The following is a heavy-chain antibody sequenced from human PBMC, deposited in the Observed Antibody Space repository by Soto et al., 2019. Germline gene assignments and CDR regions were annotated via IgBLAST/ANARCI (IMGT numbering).Heavy chain of an antibody. D-gene: IGHD3-3*01. CDR1: GYTFTSYG. Sequence: ASVKVSCKASGYTFTSYGISWVRQAPGQGLEWMGWISAYNGNTNYAQKLQGRVTMTTDTSTSTAYMELRSLRPDDSAVYYCVKSRGGANYDFFDWGQGTLVTVSS. V-gene: IGHV1-18*01. CDR2: ISAYNGNT. CDR3: VKSRGGANYDFFD. J-gene: IGHJ4*02.